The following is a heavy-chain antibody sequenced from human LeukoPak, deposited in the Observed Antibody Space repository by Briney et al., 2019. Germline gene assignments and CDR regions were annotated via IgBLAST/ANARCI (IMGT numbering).Heavy chain of an antibody. V-gene: IGHV4-59*12. CDR1: GGSISSYY. CDR3: ARAPPVDMIAAAASNWFDP. Sequence: SETLSLTCIVSGGSISSYYWSWIRQSPGKGLEWIGYIYYGGRSSYNPSLKSRVTISVDTSKNQFSLKLSSVTAADTAVYYCARAPPVDMIAAAASNWFDPWGQGTLVTVSS. J-gene: IGHJ5*02. D-gene: IGHD6-13*01. CDR2: IYYGGRS.